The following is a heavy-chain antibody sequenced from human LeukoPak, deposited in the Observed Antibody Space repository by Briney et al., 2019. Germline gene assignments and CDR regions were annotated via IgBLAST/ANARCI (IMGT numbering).Heavy chain of an antibody. J-gene: IGHJ4*02. CDR2: IYTSGST. D-gene: IGHD1-26*01. CDR1: GGSISSCSYY. Sequence: SETLSLTCTVSGGSISSCSYYWSWIPPPAGKELEWFGRIYTSGSTNYNPSLKSRVTITEDTSKNLFSHKLSSVTAADTVVYYSARSGSCDNRGYWGQGTLVTVSS. V-gene: IGHV4-61*02. CDR3: ARSGSCDNRGY.